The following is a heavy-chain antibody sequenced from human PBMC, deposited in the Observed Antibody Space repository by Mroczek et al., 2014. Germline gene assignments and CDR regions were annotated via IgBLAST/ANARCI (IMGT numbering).Heavy chain of an antibody. CDR1: GGSISSGGYY. CDR2: IYYSGST. D-gene: IGHD3-10*01. Sequence: QVQLQQWGPGLVKPSQTLSLTCTVSGGSISSGGYYWSWIRQHPGKGLEWIGYIYYSGSTYYNPSLKSRVTISVDTSKNQFSLKLSSVTAADTAVYYCARDSLSMVRELGGMDVWGPRDHGSPSPQ. CDR3: ARDSLSMVRELGGMDV. J-gene: IGHJ6*01. V-gene: IGHV4-31*03.